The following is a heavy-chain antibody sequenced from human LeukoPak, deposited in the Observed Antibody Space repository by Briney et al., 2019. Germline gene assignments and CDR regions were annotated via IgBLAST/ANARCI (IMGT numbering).Heavy chain of an antibody. V-gene: IGHV1-69*04. CDR3: AREGDSRYCSGGSCYRSDNWFDP. Sequence: SVTVSCTASGGTFSIYAISWVRQAPGQGLEWMGRIIPILGIANYAQKFQGRVTITADKSTSTAYMELSSLRSEDTAVYYCAREGDSRYCSGGSCYRSDNWFDPWGQGTLVTVSS. D-gene: IGHD2-15*01. CDR1: GGTFSIYA. CDR2: IIPILGIA. J-gene: IGHJ5*02.